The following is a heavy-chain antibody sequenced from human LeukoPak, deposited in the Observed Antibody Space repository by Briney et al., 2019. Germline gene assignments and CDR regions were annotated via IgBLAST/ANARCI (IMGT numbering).Heavy chain of an antibody. CDR2: IKQDGSEK. CDR3: ARILLYHGLWYFDL. Sequence: GGSLRLSCAASGFTFSSYWMSWVRQAPGKGLERVANIKQDGSEKYYVDSVKGRFTISRDNAKNSLYLQMNSLRAEDTAVYYCARILLYHGLWYFDLWGRGTLVTVSS. D-gene: IGHD2/OR15-2a*01. CDR1: GFTFSSYW. J-gene: IGHJ2*01. V-gene: IGHV3-7*01.